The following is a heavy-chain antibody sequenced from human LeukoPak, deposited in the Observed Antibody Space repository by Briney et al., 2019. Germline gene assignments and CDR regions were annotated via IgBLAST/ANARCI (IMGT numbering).Heavy chain of an antibody. D-gene: IGHD6-13*01. CDR1: GYTLTELS. V-gene: IGHV1-24*01. Sequence: ASVNVSCKVSGYTLTELSMHWVRQAPGKGLEWMGGFDPEDGETIYAQKFQGRVTMTEDTSTDTAYMELSSLRSEDTAVYYCATDPSRAYSSSWYYFQHWGQGTLVTVSS. J-gene: IGHJ1*01. CDR3: ATDPSRAYSSSWYYFQH. CDR2: FDPEDGET.